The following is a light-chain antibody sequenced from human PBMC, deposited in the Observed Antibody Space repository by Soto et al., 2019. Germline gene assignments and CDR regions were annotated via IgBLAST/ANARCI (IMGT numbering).Light chain of an antibody. CDR1: RSDIGAYNY. V-gene: IGLV2-14*01. CDR2: EVT. Sequence: QSALTQPASVSGSPGQSITISCSGTRSDIGAYNYVSWYQHHPGKAPKLIIYEVTTRPSGVSDRFSGSKSGNTASLTISGLQAEDEADYYCRAYTSISTYVFGSGTQLTVL. J-gene: IGLJ7*01. CDR3: RAYTSISTYV.